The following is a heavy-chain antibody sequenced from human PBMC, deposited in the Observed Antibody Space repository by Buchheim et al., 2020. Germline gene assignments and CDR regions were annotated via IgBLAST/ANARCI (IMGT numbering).Heavy chain of an antibody. Sequence: QVQLVESGGGVVQPGRSLRLSCAASGFTFSSYDMHWVRQAPGKGLEWVAVISFDGSDKYYADSVKGRFTISRDNSKNTLYLQMNSLRAEDTAVYYCAKGVSSGYYYDYYYGMDAWGQGTT. V-gene: IGHV3-30*18. CDR2: ISFDGSDK. J-gene: IGHJ6*02. D-gene: IGHD3-22*01. CDR1: GFTFSSYD. CDR3: AKGVSSGYYYDYYYGMDA.